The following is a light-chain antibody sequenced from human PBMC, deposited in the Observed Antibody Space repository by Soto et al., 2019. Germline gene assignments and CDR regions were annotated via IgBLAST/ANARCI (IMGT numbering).Light chain of an antibody. CDR1: QNINNY. Sequence: DIEMTQSPASVSGSVGDRVTITCKASQNINNYLNWYQQKPGKAPKLLIYDASNLETGVPSRFSGSGSGTDFTFNISSLQPEDIATYYCQQYDKFPRAINFGQGTRLEIK. J-gene: IGKJ5*01. CDR3: QQYDKFPRAIN. V-gene: IGKV1-33*01. CDR2: DAS.